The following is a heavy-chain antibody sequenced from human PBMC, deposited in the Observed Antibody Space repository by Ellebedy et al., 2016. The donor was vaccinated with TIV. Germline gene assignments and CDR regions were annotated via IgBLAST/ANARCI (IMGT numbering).Heavy chain of an antibody. CDR3: ARGNSGWLQFSYYFDY. CDR2: IFGSGST. V-gene: IGHV4-59*01. J-gene: IGHJ4*02. Sequence: MPSETLSLTCTVSGGSISRDSWSWIRQPPGNGLEWIGYIFGSGSTIYNPSLRNRVSISLDRSQKQVSLNLTSVTAADSAVYYCARGNSGWLQFSYYFDYWGQGTLVTVSS. D-gene: IGHD5-24*01. CDR1: GGSISRDS.